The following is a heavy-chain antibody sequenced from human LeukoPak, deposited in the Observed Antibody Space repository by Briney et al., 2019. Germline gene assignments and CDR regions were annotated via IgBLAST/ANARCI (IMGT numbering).Heavy chain of an antibody. CDR1: GGSVSSGSYY. J-gene: IGHJ4*02. V-gene: IGHV4-61*01. D-gene: IGHD3-3*01. CDR3: ARGVWGQRLRFLEWLLRRNGFDY. Sequence: PSETLSLTCTVSGGSVSSGSYYWSWIRQPPGKGLEWIGYIYYSGSTNYNPSLKSRVTISVDTSKNQFSLKLSSVTAADTAVYYCARGVWGQRLRFLEWLLRRNGFDYWGQGTLVTVSS. CDR2: IYYSGST.